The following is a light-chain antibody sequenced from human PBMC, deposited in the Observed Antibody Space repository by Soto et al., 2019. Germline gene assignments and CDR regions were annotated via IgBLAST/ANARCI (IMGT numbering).Light chain of an antibody. CDR2: DVS. CDR3: SSYTSSSTL. J-gene: IGLJ1*01. V-gene: IGLV2-14*01. Sequence: QSVLTQPASVSGSPGQSITISCTGTSSDVGDYNYVSWCQQHPGKAPKLMLYDVSNRPSGISNRFSGSKSGNTASLTISGLQAEDEADYYCSSYTSSSTLFGTGTKVTVL. CDR1: SSDVGDYNY.